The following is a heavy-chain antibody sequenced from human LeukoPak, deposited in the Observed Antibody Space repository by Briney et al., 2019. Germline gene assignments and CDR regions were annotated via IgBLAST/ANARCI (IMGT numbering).Heavy chain of an antibody. J-gene: IGHJ4*02. CDR2: ISFDGRNI. CDR3: AKDRGSGRVRGVIINY. CDR1: GFTFSSYG. Sequence: PGGSLRLSCAASGFTFSSYGMHWVRQAPGKGLEWVAVISFDGRNIYYADSVKGRLTISRDNSKNTLYLQMNSLRAEDTAVYYCAKDRGSGRVRGVIINYWGQGTLVTVSS. D-gene: IGHD3-10*01. V-gene: IGHV3-30*18.